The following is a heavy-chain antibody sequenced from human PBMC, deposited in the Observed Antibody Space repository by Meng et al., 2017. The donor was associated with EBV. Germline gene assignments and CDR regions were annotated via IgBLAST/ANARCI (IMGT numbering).Heavy chain of an antibody. CDR1: GYTFTGYY. CDR3: ARVGIAVAGTGDY. D-gene: IGHD6-19*01. J-gene: IGHJ4*02. CDR2: INPNSGGT. V-gene: IGHV1-2*06. Sequence: QVQLGQSGTEVKKPGASVKVSCKASGYTFTGYYMHWVRQAPGQGLEWMGRINPNSGGTNYAQKFQGRVTMTRDTSISTAYMELSRLRSDDTAVYYCARVGIAVAGTGDYWGQGTLVTVSS.